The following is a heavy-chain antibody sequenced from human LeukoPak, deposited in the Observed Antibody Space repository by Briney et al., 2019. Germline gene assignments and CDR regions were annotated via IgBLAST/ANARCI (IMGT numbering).Heavy chain of an antibody. D-gene: IGHD1-7*01. CDR2: IRNKANSYST. Sequence: GGSLRLSCAASGFTFSDHYMDWVRQAPGKGLEWVGRIRNKANSYSTEYAASVKGRFTISRDDSKNSLYLQMNSLKTEDTAVYYCARMGTIIWYFDLWGRGTLVTASS. CDR3: ARMGTIIWYFDL. CDR1: GFTFSDHY. J-gene: IGHJ2*01. V-gene: IGHV3-72*01.